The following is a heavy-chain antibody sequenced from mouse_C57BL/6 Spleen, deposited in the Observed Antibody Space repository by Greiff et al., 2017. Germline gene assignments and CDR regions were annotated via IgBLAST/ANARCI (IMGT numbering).Heavy chain of an antibody. Sequence: EVHLVESGGGLVKPGGSLKLSCAASGFTFSDYGMHWVRQAPEKGLEWVAYISSGNSTIYYADTVKGRFTISRDNAKNTLFLQMTSLRSEDTAMYSCARKDYDACFAYWGQGTLVTVSA. D-gene: IGHD2-4*01. J-gene: IGHJ3*01. V-gene: IGHV5-17*01. CDR3: ARKDYDACFAY. CDR1: GFTFSDYG. CDR2: ISSGNSTI.